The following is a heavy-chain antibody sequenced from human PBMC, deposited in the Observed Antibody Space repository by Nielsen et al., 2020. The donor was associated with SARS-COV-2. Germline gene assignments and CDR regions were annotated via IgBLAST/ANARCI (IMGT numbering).Heavy chain of an antibody. CDR1: GYTFTGYY. CDR3: ARGFSGSYYEFIY. D-gene: IGHD1-26*01. CDR2: INPNSGGT. Sequence: ASVKVSCKASGYTFTGYYMHWVRQAPGQGLEWMGWINPNSGGTNYAQKFQGRVTMTRDTSISTAYMELSRLRSDDTAVYYCARGFSGSYYEFIYWGQGTLVTVSS. J-gene: IGHJ4*02. V-gene: IGHV1-2*02.